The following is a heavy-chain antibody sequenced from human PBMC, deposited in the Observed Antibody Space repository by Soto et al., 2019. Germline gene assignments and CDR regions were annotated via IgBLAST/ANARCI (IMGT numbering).Heavy chain of an antibody. CDR2: ISYDGSNK. CDR3: ARDRVNYDFWSGYTYYYYYYGMDV. D-gene: IGHD3-3*01. Sequence: QVQLVESGGGVVQPGRSLRLSCAASEFTFSSYAMHWVRQAPGKGLEWVAVISYDGSNKYYADSVKGRFTISRDNSKNTLYLQMNSLRAEDTAVYYCARDRVNYDFWSGYTYYYYYYGMDVWGQGTTVTVSS. CDR1: EFTFSSYA. J-gene: IGHJ6*02. V-gene: IGHV3-30-3*01.